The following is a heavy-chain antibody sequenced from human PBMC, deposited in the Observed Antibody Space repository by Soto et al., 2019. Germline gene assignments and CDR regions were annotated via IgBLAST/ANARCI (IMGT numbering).Heavy chain of an antibody. D-gene: IGHD6-19*01. Sequence: SETLSLTCTVSYASINNYRWTWIRQPPGKGLEWIAYIYYTGSTNYNPSLKSRVTISVDTSKNQFSLKLSSVTAADTAVYYCARGGWKRFDYWGQGTLVTVSS. CDR2: IYYTGST. J-gene: IGHJ4*02. CDR3: ARGGWKRFDY. CDR1: YASINNYR. V-gene: IGHV4-59*01.